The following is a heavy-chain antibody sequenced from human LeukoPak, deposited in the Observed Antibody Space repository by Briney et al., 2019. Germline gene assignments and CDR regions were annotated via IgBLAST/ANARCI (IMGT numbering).Heavy chain of an antibody. D-gene: IGHD3-22*01. V-gene: IGHV5-51*01. J-gene: IGHJ3*02. Sequence: GESLKISCKGSGYSFTSYWIGWVRQMPGKGLEWMGIIYPGDSDTRYSPSFQGQVTISADKSISTAYLQWSSLKASDTAMYYCARHPLHYDSSGYYSHDAFDIWGQATMVTVSS. CDR3: ARHPLHYDSSGYYSHDAFDI. CDR1: GYSFTSYW. CDR2: IYPGDSDT.